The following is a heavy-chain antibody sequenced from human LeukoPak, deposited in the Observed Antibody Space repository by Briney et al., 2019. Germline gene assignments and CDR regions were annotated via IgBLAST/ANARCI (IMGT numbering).Heavy chain of an antibody. Sequence: PSETLSLTCTVSGGSVSSGSYYWSWIRQPPGKGLEWIGYIYHSGSTYYNPSLKSRVTISVDRSKNQFSLKLSSVTAADTAVYYCASAIIAAAGTGRFDYWGQGTLVTVSS. CDR3: ASAIIAAAGTGRFDY. D-gene: IGHD6-13*01. CDR2: IYHSGST. CDR1: GGSVSSGSYY. J-gene: IGHJ4*02. V-gene: IGHV4-30-2*01.